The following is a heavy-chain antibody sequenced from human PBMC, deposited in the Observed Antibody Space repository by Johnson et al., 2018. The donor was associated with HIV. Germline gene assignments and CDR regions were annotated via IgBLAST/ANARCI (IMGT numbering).Heavy chain of an antibody. J-gene: IGHJ3*02. D-gene: IGHD3-22*01. CDR2: IYSGGST. CDR1: GFTVSNNY. CDR3: ARDARYYYDSRGDAFDI. Sequence: VQLVESGGGVVQPGGSLRLSCAASGFTVSNNYMSWVRQAPGKGLEWVSVIYSGGSTYYPGSVKGRFTISRDNSKNTLYLQMNSLRAEDTAVYYCARDARYYYDSRGDAFDIWGQGTMVTVSS. V-gene: IGHV3-66*02.